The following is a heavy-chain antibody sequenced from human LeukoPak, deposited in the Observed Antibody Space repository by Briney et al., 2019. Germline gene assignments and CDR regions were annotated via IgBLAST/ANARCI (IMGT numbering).Heavy chain of an antibody. J-gene: IGHJ5*02. D-gene: IGHD3-3*01. V-gene: IGHV3-7*01. CDR2: IKQDGSEK. CDR3: ARENGNYDFGSGYYGWFDP. Sequence: PGGCLRLSCAASGFTFSSYWMSWVRQAPGKGLEWVANIKQDGSEKYYVDSVKGRFTISRDNAKNPLYLQMNSLRAEDTAVYYCARENGNYDFGSGYYGWFDPWGQGTLVTVSS. CDR1: GFTFSSYW.